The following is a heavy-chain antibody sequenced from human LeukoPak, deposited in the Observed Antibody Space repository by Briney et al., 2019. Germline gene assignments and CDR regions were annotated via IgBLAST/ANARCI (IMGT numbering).Heavy chain of an antibody. CDR3: ARDGYDFWSGYYTFDY. J-gene: IGHJ4*02. CDR2: ISAYNGNT. CDR1: GYTFTSYG. V-gene: IGHV1-18*01. Sequence: GASVKVSCKASGYTFTSYGISWVRQAPRQGLEWMGWISAYNGNTNYAQKLQGRVTMTTDTSTSTAYMELRSLRSDDTAVYYCARDGYDFWSGYYTFDYWGQGTLVTVSS. D-gene: IGHD3-3*01.